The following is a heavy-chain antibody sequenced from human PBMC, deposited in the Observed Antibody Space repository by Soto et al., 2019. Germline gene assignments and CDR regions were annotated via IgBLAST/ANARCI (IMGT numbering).Heavy chain of an antibody. D-gene: IGHD1-26*01. CDR2: VYYSGTT. J-gene: IGHJ4*02. CDR3: ARAWYSGDYSLDF. Sequence: QVHLQESGPGLVKPSQTLSLTCTVSGDSIDSGAYYWTWIRQFPGKGLEWIGYVYYSGTTAYNPSLQSRRAISIDTSKSHFSLKLHSVTDADTAVYYCARAWYSGDYSLDFWGQGTLVTVSS. V-gene: IGHV4-31*03. CDR1: GDSIDSGAYY.